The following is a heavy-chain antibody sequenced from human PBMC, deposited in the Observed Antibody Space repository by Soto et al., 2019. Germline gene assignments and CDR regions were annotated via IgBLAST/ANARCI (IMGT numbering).Heavy chain of an antibody. V-gene: IGHV4-31*03. CDR2: IYVTGAV. CDR3: ARLRIATNNYKWFDP. CDR1: GSSISSGGYY. Sequence: SETLSLTCSVSGSSISSGGYYWSWIRQVPGKGLEWIGHIYVTGAVDYNPSLRNRITLSQDTSERQFSLNLRLVTAADTAVYYCARLRIATNNYKWFDPWGQGALVTVSS. D-gene: IGHD2-21*01. J-gene: IGHJ5*02.